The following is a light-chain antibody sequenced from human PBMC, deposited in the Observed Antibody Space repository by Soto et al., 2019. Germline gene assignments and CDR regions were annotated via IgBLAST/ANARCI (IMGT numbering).Light chain of an antibody. CDR3: ISYAGSNNFGV. Sequence: QSVLTQPPSASGSPGQSVTISCTGTSSDVGGYNYVSWYQQHPGKAPKLMIYEVNKRPSGVPDRFSGSKSGNTASLTVSGLQAEDEAYYYCISYAGSNNFGVFGTGTKLTVL. V-gene: IGLV2-8*01. CDR2: EVN. J-gene: IGLJ1*01. CDR1: SSDVGGYNY.